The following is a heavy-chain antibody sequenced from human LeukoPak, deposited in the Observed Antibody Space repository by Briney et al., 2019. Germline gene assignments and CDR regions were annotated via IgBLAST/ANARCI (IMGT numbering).Heavy chain of an antibody. CDR3: AKAQPLEEDTVVVVAASDY. J-gene: IGHJ4*02. CDR1: GFTFSSYA. CDR2: ISGSGGST. V-gene: IGHV3-23*01. D-gene: IGHD2-15*01. Sequence: GGSLRLSCAASGFTFSSYAMSWVRQAPGKGLEWVSAISGSGGSTYYADSVKGRFTISRDNSKNTLYLQMNSLRAEDTAVYYCAKAQPLEEDTVVVVAASDYWGQGTLVTVSS.